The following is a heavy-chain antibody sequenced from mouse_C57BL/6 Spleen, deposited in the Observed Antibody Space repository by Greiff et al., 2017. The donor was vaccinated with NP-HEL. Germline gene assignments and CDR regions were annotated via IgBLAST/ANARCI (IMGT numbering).Heavy chain of an antibody. CDR1: GFNIKDYY. J-gene: IGHJ2*01. D-gene: IGHD1-1*01. CDR3: ARSTVVGRETYFDY. V-gene: IGHV14-2*01. Sequence: DVKLQESGAELVKPGASVKLSCTASGFNIKDYYMHWVKQRTEQGLEWIGRIDPEDGETKYAPKFQGKATITADTSSNTAYLQLSSLTSEDTAVYYGARSTVVGRETYFDYWGQGTTLTVSS. CDR2: IDPEDGET.